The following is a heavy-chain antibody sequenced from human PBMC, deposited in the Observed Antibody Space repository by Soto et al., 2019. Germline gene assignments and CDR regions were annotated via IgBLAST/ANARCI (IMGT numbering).Heavy chain of an antibody. CDR1: GGSISSHY. Sequence: SETLSLTCTVAGGSISSHYWSWIRQPPGKGLEWIGHIYSSGSANYNPSLNSRVTISVDTSKNQFSLNLSSVTAADTAVYYCARVRGYCSGGSCYCPDYWGQGTLVTVS. V-gene: IGHV4-59*11. J-gene: IGHJ4*02. D-gene: IGHD2-15*01. CDR2: IYSSGSA. CDR3: ARVRGYCSGGSCYCPDY.